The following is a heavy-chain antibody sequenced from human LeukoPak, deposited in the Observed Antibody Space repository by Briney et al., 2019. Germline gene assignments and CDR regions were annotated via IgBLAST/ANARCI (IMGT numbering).Heavy chain of an antibody. Sequence: KPSETLSLTCTVSGGSISSYYWSWIRQPPGKGLEWIGYIYYSGSTNYNPSIKSRVTISVDTSKNQFSLKLSSVTAADTAVYYCAGKKGTMVFFDYWGQGTLVTVSS. J-gene: IGHJ4*02. CDR2: IYYSGST. D-gene: IGHD4/OR15-4a*01. V-gene: IGHV4-59*01. CDR3: AGKKGTMVFFDY. CDR1: GGSISSYY.